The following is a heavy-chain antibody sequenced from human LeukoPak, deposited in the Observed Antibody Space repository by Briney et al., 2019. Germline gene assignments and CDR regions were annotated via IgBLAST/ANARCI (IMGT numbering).Heavy chain of an antibody. Sequence: TGGSLSLSCAASGFTFSTYGMHWLRQAPGKGLVWVSRLNTDGSTTDYADSVKGRFSISRDNATNTLYLQMNSLRVEDTAVYYCASDQFLWWKPAGNFDLWGRGTLVTVSS. J-gene: IGHJ2*01. D-gene: IGHD2-21*01. CDR3: ASDQFLWWKPAGNFDL. CDR2: LNTDGSTT. CDR1: GFTFSTYG. V-gene: IGHV3-74*01.